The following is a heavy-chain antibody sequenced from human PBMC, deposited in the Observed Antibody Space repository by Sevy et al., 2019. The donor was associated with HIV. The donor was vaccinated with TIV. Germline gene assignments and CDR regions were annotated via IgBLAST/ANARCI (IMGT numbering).Heavy chain of an antibody. CDR2: ISPSGSPI. CDR3: ARDLVASTLTMDV. CDR1: GFTFTNYV. J-gene: IGHJ6*02. Sequence: GGSLRLSCAASGFTFTNYVMNWVRQAPGKGLEWVSYISPSGSPIYYADSVKGRFTISRDNARNSLYLQMNSLGADDTGLYYCARDLVASTLTMDVWGQGTTVTVS. V-gene: IGHV3-48*03.